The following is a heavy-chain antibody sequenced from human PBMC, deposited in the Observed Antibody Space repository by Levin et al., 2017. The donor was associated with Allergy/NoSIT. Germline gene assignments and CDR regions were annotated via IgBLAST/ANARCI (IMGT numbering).Heavy chain of an antibody. CDR3: ARDRPWAITMVRGVSLELYYYYMDV. J-gene: IGHJ6*03. D-gene: IGHD3-10*01. CDR1: GDSVSSNSAA. CDR2: TYYRSKWYN. Sequence: SQTLSLTCAISGDSVSSNSAAWNWIRQSPSRGLEWLGRTYYRSKWYNDYAVSVKSRITINPDTSKNQFSLQLNSVTPEDTAVYYCARDRPWAITMVRGVSLELYYYYMDVWGKGTTVTVSS. V-gene: IGHV6-1*01.